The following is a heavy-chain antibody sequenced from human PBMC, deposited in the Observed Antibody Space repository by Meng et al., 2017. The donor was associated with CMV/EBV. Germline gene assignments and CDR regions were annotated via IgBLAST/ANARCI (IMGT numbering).Heavy chain of an antibody. CDR3: AIPPLYCGGDCFSYFEY. CDR1: GSQFTFSSYA. V-gene: IGHV3-30*02. J-gene: IGHJ4*02. D-gene: IGHD2-21*01. CDR2: IRYDGSRR. Sequence: GGSLRLSCAASGSQFTFSSYAMHWVRQAPGKGLEWVALIRYDGSRRYYADSVKGRFIISRDNSEKTMYLQMNSLRAEGTAVYFCAIPPLYCGGDCFSYFEYWGQGTLVTVSS.